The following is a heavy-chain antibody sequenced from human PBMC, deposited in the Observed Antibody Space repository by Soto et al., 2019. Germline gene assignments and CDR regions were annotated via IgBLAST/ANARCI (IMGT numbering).Heavy chain of an antibody. CDR2: IFYSGST. CDR1: GGSISSYY. V-gene: IGHV4-59*01. Sequence: QVQLRESGPGLVKPSETLSLTCTVSGGSISSYYWSWVRQSPRTGLEWIGYIFYSGSTDYNPSLKRRVTISVDTSKNQFSLKLSSVTAADTAVYYCARGHGYYGYYFDDWGQGTLVTVSS. J-gene: IGHJ4*02. CDR3: ARGHGYYGYYFDD. D-gene: IGHD3-10*01.